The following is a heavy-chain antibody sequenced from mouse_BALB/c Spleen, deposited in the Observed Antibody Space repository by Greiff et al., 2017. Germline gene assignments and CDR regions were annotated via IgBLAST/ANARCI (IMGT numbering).Heavy chain of an antibody. V-gene: IGHV5-9-3*01. D-gene: IGHD2-4*01. Sequence: EVQRVESGGGLVKPGGSLKLSCAASGFTFSSYAMSWVRQTPEKRLEWVATISSGGSYTYYPDSVKGRFTISRDNAKNTLYLQMSSLRSEDTAMYYCARQGDDYDENWFAYWGQGTLVTVSA. CDR3: ARQGDDYDENWFAY. J-gene: IGHJ3*01. CDR1: GFTFSSYA. CDR2: ISSGGSYT.